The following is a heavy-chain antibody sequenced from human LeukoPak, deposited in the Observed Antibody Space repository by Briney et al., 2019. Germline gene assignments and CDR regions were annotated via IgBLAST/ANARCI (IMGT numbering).Heavy chain of an antibody. D-gene: IGHD3-22*01. CDR3: ARDNYYDSSGYYYRAHWFDP. CDR2: ISAYNGNT. V-gene: IGHV1-18*04. CDR1: GYTFTGYY. Sequence: GASVKVSCKASGYTFTGYYMHWVRQAPGQGLEWMGWISAYNGNTDYAQKLQGRVTMATDTSTSTAYMELRSLRSDDTAVYYCARDNYYDSSGYYYRAHWFDPWGQGTLVTVSS. J-gene: IGHJ5*02.